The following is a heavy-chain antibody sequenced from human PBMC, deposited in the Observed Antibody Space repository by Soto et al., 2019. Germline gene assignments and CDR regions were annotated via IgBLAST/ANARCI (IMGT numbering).Heavy chain of an antibody. V-gene: IGHV1-46*01. CDR3: ARDSLTTVLTHHYYYGMDV. D-gene: IGHD4-17*01. Sequence: ASVKVSCKASGYTFTSYYMYWVRQAPGQGLEWMGIIYPINGSTSYAQKFQGRVTMTRDTSTGTVYMELSSLRSEDTAVYYCARDSLTTVLTHHYYYGMDVWGQGTTVTVYS. CDR2: IYPINGST. J-gene: IGHJ6*02. CDR1: GYTFTSYY.